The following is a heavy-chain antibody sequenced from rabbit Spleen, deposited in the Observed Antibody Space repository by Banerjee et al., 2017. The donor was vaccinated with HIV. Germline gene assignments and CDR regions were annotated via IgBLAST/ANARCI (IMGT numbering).Heavy chain of an antibody. CDR1: GFSFNSGYD. CDR2: MYAGSSGST. J-gene: IGHJ6*01. V-gene: IGHV1S45*01. Sequence: QEQLVESGGGLVKPGASLTLTCKASGFSFNSGYDMGWVRQAPGKGLEWIASMYAGSSGSTYSASWAKGRFTISKTSSTTVTLQMTSLTAADTATYFCARDAGSSFSTYGMDLWGQGTLVTVS. D-gene: IGHD8-1*01. CDR3: ARDAGSSFSTYGMDL.